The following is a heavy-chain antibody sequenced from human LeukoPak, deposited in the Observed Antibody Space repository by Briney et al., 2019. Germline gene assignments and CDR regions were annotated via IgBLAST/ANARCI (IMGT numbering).Heavy chain of an antibody. D-gene: IGHD2-2*02. CDR3: ASADIVVVPAAIDGGYYYYMDV. V-gene: IGHV1-69*05. Sequence: ASVKVSCKASGGTFSSYAMSWVRQAPGQGLEWMGGIIPIFGTANYAQKFQGRVTITTDESTSTAYVELSSLRSEDTAVYYCASADIVVVPAAIDGGYYYYMDVWGKGTTVTVSS. CDR2: IIPIFGTA. J-gene: IGHJ6*03. CDR1: GGTFSSYA.